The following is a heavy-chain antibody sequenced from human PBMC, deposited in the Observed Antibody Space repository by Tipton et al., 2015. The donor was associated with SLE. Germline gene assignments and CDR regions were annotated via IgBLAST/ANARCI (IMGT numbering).Heavy chain of an antibody. D-gene: IGHD5-12*01. CDR1: GYSIRDGYY. CDR2: IHHSGIT. Sequence: LRLSCNVSGYSIRDGYYWGWIRQAPGKGLEWIGTIHHSGITYYNPSPKSRVTISVDTSKNQFSLKVRSVTAADTAVYYCAREYSGYDYRTFDHWGQGTLVTVSS. V-gene: IGHV4-38-2*02. J-gene: IGHJ4*02. CDR3: AREYSGYDYRTFDH.